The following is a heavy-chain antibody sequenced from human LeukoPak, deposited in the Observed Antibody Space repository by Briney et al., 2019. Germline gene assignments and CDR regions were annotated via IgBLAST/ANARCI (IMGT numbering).Heavy chain of an antibody. D-gene: IGHD6-13*01. CDR2: IKLDGSEK. CDR1: GSTFSNYW. CDR3: TRRPYSSSWYYFDY. V-gene: IGHV3-7*01. Sequence: GGSLRLSCAASGSTFSNYWMTWVRQAPGKGLEWVANIKLDGSEKYYVDSVKGRFTISRDNAKNSLYLQMNSLRAEDTAVYYCTRRPYSSSWYYFDYWGQGTLVTVSS. J-gene: IGHJ4*02.